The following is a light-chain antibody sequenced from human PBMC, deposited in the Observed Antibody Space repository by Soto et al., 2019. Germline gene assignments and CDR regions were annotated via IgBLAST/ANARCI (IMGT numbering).Light chain of an antibody. Sequence: DIQMTQSPSTLSASVGDRVTITCRASQSISTWLAWYQQEQGKAPKLLIHKASSLQSGVPSRFSGSGSGTDFTLTISSLQPDDFATYYCQQYNSYPITFGRGTRLEIK. J-gene: IGKJ5*01. V-gene: IGKV1-5*03. CDR3: QQYNSYPIT. CDR2: KAS. CDR1: QSISTW.